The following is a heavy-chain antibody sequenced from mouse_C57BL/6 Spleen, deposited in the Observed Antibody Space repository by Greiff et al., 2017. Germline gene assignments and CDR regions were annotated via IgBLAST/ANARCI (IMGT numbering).Heavy chain of an antibody. CDR2: IDPSDSYT. CDR1: GYTFTSYW. CDR3: ARGLTVVGYFDV. Sequence: VQLQQPGAELVMPGASVKLSCKASGYTFTSYWMHWVKQRPGQGLEWIGEIDPSDSYTNYNQKFKGKSTLTVDKSSSTAYMQLSSLTSEDSAVYYCARGLTVVGYFDVWGTGTTVTVSS. J-gene: IGHJ1*03. V-gene: IGHV1-69*01. D-gene: IGHD1-1*01.